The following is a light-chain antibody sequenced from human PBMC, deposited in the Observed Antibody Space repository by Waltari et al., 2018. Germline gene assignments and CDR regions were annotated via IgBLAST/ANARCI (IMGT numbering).Light chain of an antibody. Sequence: DIQMTQSPSSLSASVGDRVTITCQASQDITKYLNWYQPKPGKAPKLLIYDASNLETGVASRFSGSGSGTHFTCTIHSLQPEDFATYYCQQYDNFPPTATFGGGTKVEIK. CDR1: QDITKY. CDR3: QQYDNFPPTAT. V-gene: IGKV1-33*01. CDR2: DAS. J-gene: IGKJ4*01.